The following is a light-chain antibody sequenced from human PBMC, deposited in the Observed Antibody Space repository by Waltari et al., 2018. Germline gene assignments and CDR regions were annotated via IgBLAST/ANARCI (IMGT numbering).Light chain of an antibody. CDR1: QSVSSY. CDR3: QQRSNWPPLT. J-gene: IGKJ4*01. Sequence: EIVLIQCPATLSLSTGERATLSCRASQSVSSYLACYQQKPGQAHRLLIYDASNRANGIPARFSGSGFGTDFTLTISSREPEDSAVYYCQQRSNWPPLTFGGGTKVEIK. CDR2: DAS. V-gene: IGKV3-11*01.